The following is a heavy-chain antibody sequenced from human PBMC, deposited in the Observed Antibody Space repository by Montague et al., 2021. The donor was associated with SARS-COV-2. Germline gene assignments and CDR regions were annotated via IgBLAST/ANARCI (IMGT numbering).Heavy chain of an antibody. V-gene: IGHV4-59*01. CDR1: GFSIGSGDY. J-gene: IGHJ4*02. Sequence: SETLSLTCTVSGFSIGSGDYWGWIRQPPGKGLEWIGYIFYTGSANYNPSLKSRVTISVDTSNNQFSLKLKSMSAADTAVYYCARVGNYLGVYWGQGILVTVSS. D-gene: IGHD3-10*01. CDR3: ARVGNYLGVY. CDR2: IFYTGSA.